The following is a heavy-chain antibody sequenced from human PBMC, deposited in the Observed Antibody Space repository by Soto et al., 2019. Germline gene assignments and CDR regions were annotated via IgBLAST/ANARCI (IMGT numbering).Heavy chain of an antibody. CDR1: GGSFSGYY. Sequence: SETLSLTCAVYGGSFSGYYWSWIRQPPGKGLEWIGEINHSGSTNYNPSIKSRVTISVDTSKNQFSLKLSSVTAAATAVYYCARVHDLGAFDIWGQGTMVTVSS. J-gene: IGHJ3*02. V-gene: IGHV4-34*01. CDR2: INHSGST. CDR3: ARVHDLGAFDI. D-gene: IGHD3-3*01.